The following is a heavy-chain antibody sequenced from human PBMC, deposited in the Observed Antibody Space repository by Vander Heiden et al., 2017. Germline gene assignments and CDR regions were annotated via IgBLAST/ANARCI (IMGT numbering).Heavy chain of an antibody. V-gene: IGHV4-4*02. CDR3: ARDFVVVVAATRDYYGMDV. J-gene: IGHJ6*02. Sequence: QVQLQESGPGLVKPSGTLSLTCAVSGGSISSINWWSWVRQPPGKGLEWIGEIYHSGSTNYNPSLKSRVTISVDKSKNQFSLKLSSVTAADTAVYYCARDFVVVVAATRDYYGMDVWGQGTTVTVSS. CDR2: IYHSGST. D-gene: IGHD2-15*01. CDR1: GGSISSINW.